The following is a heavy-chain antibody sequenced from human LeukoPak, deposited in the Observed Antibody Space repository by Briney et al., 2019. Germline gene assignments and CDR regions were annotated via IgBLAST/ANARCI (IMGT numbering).Heavy chain of an antibody. CDR3: AKDFDPTYDYDNGTSGPFDC. Sequence: GGSLRLSCAGSGFTFSSYAMSWVRQAPGKGLEWVSAISGSGGYTYYSDSVKGRFTISRDTSKNTMYLQMNSLRAEDTAVYYCAKDFDPTYDYDNGTSGPFDCWGQGTLVTVSS. CDR2: ISGSGGYT. J-gene: IGHJ4*02. CDR1: GFTFSSYA. V-gene: IGHV3-23*01. D-gene: IGHD3-22*01.